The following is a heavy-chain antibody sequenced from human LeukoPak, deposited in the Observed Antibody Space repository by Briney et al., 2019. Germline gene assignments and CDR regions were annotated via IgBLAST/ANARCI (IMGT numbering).Heavy chain of an antibody. Sequence: SETLSLTCTVSGGSISSGSYYWGWIRQPPGKGLEWIGSIYYSGSTYYNPSLKSRVTISVDTSKNQFSLKLSSVTAADTAVYYCARGDKDWFDPWGQGTLVTVSS. D-gene: IGHD3-16*01. V-gene: IGHV4-39*01. CDR2: IYYSGST. J-gene: IGHJ5*02. CDR1: GGSISSGSYY. CDR3: ARGDKDWFDP.